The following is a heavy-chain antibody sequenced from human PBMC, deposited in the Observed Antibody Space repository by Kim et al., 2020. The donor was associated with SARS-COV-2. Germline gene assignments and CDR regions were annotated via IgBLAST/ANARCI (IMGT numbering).Heavy chain of an antibody. J-gene: IGHJ3*02. Sequence: ASVKVSCKASGYTFTSYYMHWVRQAPGQGLEWMGIINPSGGSTSYAQKFQGRVTMTRDTSTSTVYMELSSLRSEDTAVYYCARDRSQGAYSGSFDIWGQGTMVTVSS. D-gene: IGHD1-26*01. CDR3: ARDRSQGAYSGSFDI. CDR2: INPSGGST. V-gene: IGHV1-46*01. CDR1: GYTFTSYY.